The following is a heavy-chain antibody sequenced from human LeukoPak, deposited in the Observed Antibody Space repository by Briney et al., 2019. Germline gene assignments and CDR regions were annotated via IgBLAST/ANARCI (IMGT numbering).Heavy chain of an antibody. J-gene: IGHJ6*03. CDR2: IYTSGST. CDR1: GGSISSGSYY. CDR3: ARSVEGYCSGDNCYYYYYYMDV. V-gene: IGHV4-61*02. Sequence: PSETLSLTCTVSGGSISSGSYYWSWIRQPAGKGLEWIGRIYTSGSTNYNPSLKSRVTISVDTSKNQFSLKLSSVTAADTAVYYCARSVEGYCSGDNCYYYYYYMDVWGKGTTVTVSS. D-gene: IGHD2-15*01.